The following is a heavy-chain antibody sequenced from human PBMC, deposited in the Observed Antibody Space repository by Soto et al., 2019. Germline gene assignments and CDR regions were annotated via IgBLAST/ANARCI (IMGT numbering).Heavy chain of an antibody. CDR3: AKDPNPVDPVAGIYYYYGMDV. V-gene: IGHV3-30*18. Sequence: QVQLVESGGGVVQPGRSLRLSCAASGFTFSSYGMHWVRQAPGKGLEWVAVISYDGSNKYYADSVKGRFTITRDNSKNTLYLQMNSLSAEDTAVYYCAKDPNPVDPVAGIYYYYGMDVWGQGTTVTVSS. CDR1: GFTFSSYG. CDR2: ISYDGSNK. D-gene: IGHD6-19*01. J-gene: IGHJ6*02.